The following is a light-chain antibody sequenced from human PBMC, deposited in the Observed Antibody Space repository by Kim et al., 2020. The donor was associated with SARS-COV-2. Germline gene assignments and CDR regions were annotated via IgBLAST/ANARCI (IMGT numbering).Light chain of an antibody. Sequence: SVGDRVTIACQASQDISNYLNWFQQKPGKAPKLLIYDASNLETGVPSRFSGSGSGTDFTFTISSLQPEDIATYYCQQYDNLPPLAFGGGTKVDIK. CDR3: QQYDNLPPLA. CDR1: QDISNY. J-gene: IGKJ4*01. V-gene: IGKV1-33*01. CDR2: DAS.